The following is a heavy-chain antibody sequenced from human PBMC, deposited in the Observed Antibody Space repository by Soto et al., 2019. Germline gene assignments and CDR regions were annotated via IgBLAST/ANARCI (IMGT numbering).Heavy chain of an antibody. J-gene: IGHJ6*02. CDR3: AKDEGRYYYGMDV. CDR1: GFTFSSYS. V-gene: IGHV3-48*01. CDR2: ISSSRTI. Sequence: PGGSLRLSCAASGFTFSSYSMNWVRQAPGKGLEWVSYISSSRTIYCADSVKGRFTISRDNAKNSLYLQMNSLRAEDAAVYYCAKDEGRYYYGMDVWGQGTTVTVSS.